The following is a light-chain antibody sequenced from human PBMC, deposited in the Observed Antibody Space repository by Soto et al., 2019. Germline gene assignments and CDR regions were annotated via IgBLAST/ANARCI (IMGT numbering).Light chain of an antibody. V-gene: IGKV3-20*01. Sequence: IVFTQSPCTLSLSPGERATLSCRTSRSVSNNYLAWYQQKPGQAPRLLIYGASSRATGIPDRFSGSGSGTDFTLTISRLEPEDFAVYYCQQYGSSPTFGQGTKVDIK. CDR2: GAS. CDR1: RSVSNNY. CDR3: QQYGSSPT. J-gene: IGKJ1*01.